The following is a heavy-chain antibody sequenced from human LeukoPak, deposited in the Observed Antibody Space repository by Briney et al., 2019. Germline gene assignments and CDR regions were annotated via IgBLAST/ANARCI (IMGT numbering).Heavy chain of an antibody. Sequence: PGGSLRLSCAASGFTFSSYAMHWVRQAPGKGLEWVAVISYDGSNKYYADSVKGRFTISRDNSKNTLYLQMNSLRAEDTAVYYCAMGGIHCGSTSCAYYYGMDVWGQGTTVTVSS. D-gene: IGHD2-2*01. CDR1: GFTFSSYA. CDR2: ISYDGSNK. V-gene: IGHV3-30*04. CDR3: AMGGIHCGSTSCAYYYGMDV. J-gene: IGHJ6*02.